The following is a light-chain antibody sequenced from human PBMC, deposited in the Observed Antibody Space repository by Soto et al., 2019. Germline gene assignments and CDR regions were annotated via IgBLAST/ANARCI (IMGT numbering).Light chain of an antibody. Sequence: ETVLTQSPGTLSLSPGERATLSCRASQSVGCSLAWYQQRPGQAPRLLVYHTSNRATGIPDRFSASGSGTDFTLTISRLEPEDFAVYYCQQYESSPRTFGQGTKVEIK. J-gene: IGKJ1*01. V-gene: IGKV3-20*01. CDR3: QQYESSPRT. CDR1: QSVGCS. CDR2: HTS.